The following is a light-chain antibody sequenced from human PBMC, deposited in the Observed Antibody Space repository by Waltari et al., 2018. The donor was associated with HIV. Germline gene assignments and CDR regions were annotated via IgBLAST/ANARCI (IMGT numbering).Light chain of an antibody. V-gene: IGLV3-21*01. Sequence: SYVLTQPPSVSAAPGKTARITCGGKHIGTKSVNWYQQKAGQAPVVLIYHDTDRPSGIPDRFSGSNSEDTATLTIRRVEAGDEAVYYCQVWDTTTDPYVIFGGGTNLAV. CDR3: QVWDTTTDPYVI. J-gene: IGLJ2*01. CDR2: HDT. CDR1: HIGTKS.